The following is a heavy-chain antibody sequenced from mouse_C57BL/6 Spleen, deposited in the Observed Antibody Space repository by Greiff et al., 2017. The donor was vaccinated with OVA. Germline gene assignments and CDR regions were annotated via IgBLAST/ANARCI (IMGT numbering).Heavy chain of an antibody. D-gene: IGHD1-1*01. CDR1: GYTFTDYY. CDR2: INPYNGGP. J-gene: IGHJ3*01. V-gene: IGHV1-19*01. CDR3: ASDYYGSAWFAY. Sequence: EVQLQQSGPVLVKPGASVKMSCKASGYTFTDYYMNWVKQSHGKSLEWIGVINPYNGGPSYNQKFKGKATLTVDKSSSTAYMEINSLTSEDSAVYYCASDYYGSAWFAYWGQGTLVTVSA.